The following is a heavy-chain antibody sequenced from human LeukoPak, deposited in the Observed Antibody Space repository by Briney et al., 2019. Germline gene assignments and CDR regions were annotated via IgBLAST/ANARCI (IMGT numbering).Heavy chain of an antibody. J-gene: IGHJ4*02. Sequence: GGSLRLSCAASGFTFSSYSMNWVRQAPGKGLEWVSSISSSSGYIYYADSVKGRFTISRDNAKNSLYLQMNSLRAEDTAVYYCARDQGLRDFDYWGQGTLVTVSS. D-gene: IGHD5-12*01. CDR1: GFTFSSYS. V-gene: IGHV3-21*01. CDR3: ARDQGLRDFDY. CDR2: ISSSSGYI.